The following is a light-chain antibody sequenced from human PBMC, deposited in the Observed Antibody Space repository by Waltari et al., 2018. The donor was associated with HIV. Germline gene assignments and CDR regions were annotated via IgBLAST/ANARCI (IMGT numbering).Light chain of an antibody. V-gene: IGLV2-14*01. CDR2: EVS. CDR3: ASHKSSSTLL. CDR1: SSDVGGYKY. J-gene: IGLJ2*01. Sequence: QSALTQPASVSGSPGQSITISCTGTSSDVGGYKYVSWYQQHPGKAPKLMIYEVSNRPSGVSNRFSGSKSGNTASLTISGLQAEDEADYYCASHKSSSTLLFGGGTKLTVL.